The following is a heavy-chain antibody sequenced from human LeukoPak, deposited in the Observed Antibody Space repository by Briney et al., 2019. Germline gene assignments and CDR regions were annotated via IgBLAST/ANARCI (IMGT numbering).Heavy chain of an antibody. CDR3: ARGSRSIFGVADY. CDR1: GDTFTDYY. V-gene: IGHV1-2*02. Sequence: ASVKVSCKASGDTFTDYYMHWVRQAPGQGLEWMGWINPNSGGTNYAQKFQGRVTMTRDTSISTAYMELSRVRSDDTAVYYCARGSRSIFGVADYWGQGALVTVSS. D-gene: IGHD3-3*01. CDR2: INPNSGGT. J-gene: IGHJ4*02.